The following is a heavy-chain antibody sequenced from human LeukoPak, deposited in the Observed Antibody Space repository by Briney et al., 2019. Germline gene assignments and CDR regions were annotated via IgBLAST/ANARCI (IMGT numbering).Heavy chain of an antibody. V-gene: IGHV3-11*04. Sequence: GGSLRLSCAASGFTFSDYYMSWIRQAPGKGLEWISYISSTGTTIYYADSVKGRFTISRDNAKNSLYLQVNSLRAEDTAVYYCARTSRYSAAFDIWGQGTMVTVSS. CDR2: ISSTGTTI. CDR1: GFTFSDYY. D-gene: IGHD2-15*01. J-gene: IGHJ3*02. CDR3: ARTSRYSAAFDI.